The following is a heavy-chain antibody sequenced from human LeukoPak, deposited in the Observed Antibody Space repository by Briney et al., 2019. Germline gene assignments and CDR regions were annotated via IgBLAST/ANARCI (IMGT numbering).Heavy chain of an antibody. CDR3: ARDGLDCSGGSCYLGY. V-gene: IGHV3-53*01. CDR1: GFTVSSNY. Sequence: GGSLRLSCAASGFTVSSNYMSWVRQAPGKGLEWVSVIYSGGSTYYADSVKGRFTISRDNSKNTLYLQMNSLRAEDTAVYYCARDGLDCSGGSCYLGYWGQGTLVTVSS. D-gene: IGHD2-15*01. J-gene: IGHJ4*02. CDR2: IYSGGST.